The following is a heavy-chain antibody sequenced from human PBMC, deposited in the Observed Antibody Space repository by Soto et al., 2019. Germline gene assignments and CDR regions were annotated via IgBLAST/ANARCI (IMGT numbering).Heavy chain of an antibody. CDR1: GFTFDDYA. D-gene: IGHD4-17*01. CDR2: ISWNSGSI. V-gene: IGHV3-9*01. CDR3: AKDGMTTVTTPDY. Sequence: EVQLVESGGGLVEPGRSLRLSCAASGFTFDDYAMHWVRQAPGKGLEWVSGISWNSGSIGYADSVKGRFTISRDNAKNALYLQMNRLTAEDTALYYCAKDGMTTVTTPDYWGQGTLVTVSS. J-gene: IGHJ4*02.